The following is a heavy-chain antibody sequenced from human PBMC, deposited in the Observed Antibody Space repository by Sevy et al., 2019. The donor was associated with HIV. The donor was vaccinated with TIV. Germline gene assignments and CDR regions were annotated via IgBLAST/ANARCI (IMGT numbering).Heavy chain of an antibody. CDR1: GFTFSKYS. Sequence: GESLKISCAASGFTFSKYSMRWVRQAPGKGLEWVSTFSFGCGRINYADSVKGRFTISRDDSKNTLYLQMNSLRAEDTAVYYCAREGCTKPHDYWGQGTLVTVSS. CDR3: AREGCTKPHDY. CDR2: FSFGCGRI. D-gene: IGHD2-8*01. J-gene: IGHJ4*02. V-gene: IGHV3-23*01.